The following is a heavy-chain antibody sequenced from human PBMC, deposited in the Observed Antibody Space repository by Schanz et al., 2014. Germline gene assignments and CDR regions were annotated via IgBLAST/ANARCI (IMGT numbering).Heavy chain of an antibody. Sequence: QVQLVQSGAEVKKPGSSVKVSCKLSGGTFSSYTISWMRQAPGQGLEWMGKIIPVLNIATYAQRFQGRVSITADTSTNTAYMELSSLTSEDTAVYYCARDQSPYTNSSDVRYFDYWGQGSLXTVSS. D-gene: IGHD6-6*01. CDR3: ARDQSPYTNSSDVRYFDY. V-gene: IGHV1-69*04. CDR2: IIPVLNIA. J-gene: IGHJ4*02. CDR1: GGTFSSYT.